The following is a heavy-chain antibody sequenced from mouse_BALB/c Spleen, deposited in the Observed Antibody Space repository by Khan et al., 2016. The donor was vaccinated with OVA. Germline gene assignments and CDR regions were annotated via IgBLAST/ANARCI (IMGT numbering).Heavy chain of an antibody. V-gene: IGHV14-1*02. CDR3: ARLGYGNYWFAY. CDR1: GFSIKDFY. CDR2: IDPENGNT. J-gene: IGHJ3*01. Sequence: VQLQQSGAELLRPGALVKLSCKASGFSIKDFYMHWVKQRPEQGLEWIGWIDPENGNTIYDPNFQGKASITADTSSNTAYLQFRSLTSEDTAVYYCARLGYGNYWFAYWGQGTLVTVSA. D-gene: IGHD2-10*02.